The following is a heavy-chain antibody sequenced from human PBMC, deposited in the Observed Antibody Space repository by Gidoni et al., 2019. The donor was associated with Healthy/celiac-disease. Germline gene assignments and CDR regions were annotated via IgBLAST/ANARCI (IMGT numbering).Heavy chain of an antibody. CDR2: IWYDGSNK. Sequence: QVQLVESGGGVVQPGRSLRLSCAASGFTFSSYGMHWVRQAPGKGVEWVAVIWYDGSNKYYADSVKGRFTISRDNSKNTLYLQMNSLRAEDTAVYYCARDEPPYGGNPEVMDYWGQGTLVTVSS. V-gene: IGHV3-33*01. CDR3: ARDEPPYGGNPEVMDY. J-gene: IGHJ4*02. D-gene: IGHD4-17*01. CDR1: GFTFSSYG.